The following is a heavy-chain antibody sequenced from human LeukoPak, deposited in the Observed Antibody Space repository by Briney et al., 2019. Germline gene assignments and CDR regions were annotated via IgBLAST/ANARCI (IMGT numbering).Heavy chain of an antibody. D-gene: IGHD2-2*01. CDR2: MNPNSGNT. V-gene: IGHV1-8*01. Sequence: ASVKVSCKASGYTFTSYDINWVRQATGQGLEWMGWMNPNSGNTGYAQKFQGRVTMTTDTSISTAYMDLSSMRSDDAAVYICARDGPGYCSPTSCSDNWFDPWGQGALVTVSS. CDR1: GYTFTSYD. J-gene: IGHJ5*02. CDR3: ARDGPGYCSPTSCSDNWFDP.